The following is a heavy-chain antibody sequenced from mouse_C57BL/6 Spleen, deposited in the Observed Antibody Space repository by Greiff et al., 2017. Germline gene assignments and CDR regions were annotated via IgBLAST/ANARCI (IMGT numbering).Heavy chain of an antibody. V-gene: IGHV1-15*01. D-gene: IGHD5-1*01. Sequence: VQRVESGAELVRPGASVTLSCKASGYTFTDYEMHWVKQTPVHGLEWIGAIDPETGGTAYNQKFKGKAILTADKSSSTAYMELRSLTSEDSAVYYCTRYRYLLNYAMDYWGQGTSVTVSS. CDR3: TRYRYLLNYAMDY. J-gene: IGHJ4*01. CDR2: IDPETGGT. CDR1: GYTFTDYE.